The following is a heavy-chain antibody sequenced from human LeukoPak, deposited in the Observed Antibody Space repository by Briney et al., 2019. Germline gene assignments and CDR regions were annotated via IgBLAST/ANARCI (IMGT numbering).Heavy chain of an antibody. V-gene: IGHV4-59*01. Sequence: KPSETLSLTCTVSGGSINSYYWSWIRQPPGKGLEWIGYIYYSGSTNYNPSLKSRVTISVDTSKNQFSLKLSSVTAADTAVYYCARDIYYDSSGYGAFDIWGQGTMVTVSS. D-gene: IGHD3-22*01. J-gene: IGHJ3*02. CDR3: ARDIYYDSSGYGAFDI. CDR1: GGSINSYY. CDR2: IYYSGST.